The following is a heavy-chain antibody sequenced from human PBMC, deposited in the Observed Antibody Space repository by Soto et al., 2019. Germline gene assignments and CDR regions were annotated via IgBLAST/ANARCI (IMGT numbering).Heavy chain of an antibody. V-gene: IGHV3-15*01. J-gene: IGHJ4*02. Sequence: GESLKISCAASGFTFSNAWMSWVRQAPGKGLEWVGRIKSKTDGGTTDYAAPVKGRFTISRDDSKNTLYLQMNSLKTEDTAVYYCTTYGDYVYGRWGPAGYWGQGTLVTVSS. CDR1: GFTFSNAW. CDR2: IKSKTDGGTT. D-gene: IGHD4-17*01. CDR3: TTYGDYVYGRWGPAGY.